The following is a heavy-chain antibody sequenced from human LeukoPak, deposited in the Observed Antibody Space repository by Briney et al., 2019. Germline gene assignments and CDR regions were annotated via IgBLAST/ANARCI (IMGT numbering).Heavy chain of an antibody. D-gene: IGHD1-26*01. V-gene: IGHV1-2*02. J-gene: IGHJ3*02. CDR2: INPNSGGT. CDR1: GYTFTGYY. Sequence: ASVKVSCKASGYTFTGYYMHWVRQAPGQGLGWMGWINPNSGGTNYAQKFQGRVTMTRDTSISTAYMELSRLRSDDTAVYYCARVGDKSDAFDIWGQGTMVTVSS. CDR3: ARVGDKSDAFDI.